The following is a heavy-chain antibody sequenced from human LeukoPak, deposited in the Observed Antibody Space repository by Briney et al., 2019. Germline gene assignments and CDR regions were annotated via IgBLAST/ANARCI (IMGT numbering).Heavy chain of an antibody. J-gene: IGHJ6*03. CDR2: VDPDGTTT. CDR3: AKTTYDFWSGKNYYYYYYMDV. D-gene: IGHD3-3*01. V-gene: IGHV3-74*01. CDR1: EFTISNYW. Sequence: GGSLRLSCTTSEFTISNYWMHWVRQVPGKGLVWVSRVDPDGTTTDYADSVKGRFTISRDNARNTLYLQMNSLRAEDTAVYYCAKTTYDFWSGKNYYYYYYMDVWGKGTTVTVSS.